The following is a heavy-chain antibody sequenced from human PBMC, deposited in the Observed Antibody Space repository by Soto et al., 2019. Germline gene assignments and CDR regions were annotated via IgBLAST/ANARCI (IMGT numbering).Heavy chain of an antibody. CDR1: GGSISSGGYY. V-gene: IGHV4-31*03. Sequence: QVQLQESGPGLAKPSQTLSLTCTVSGGSISSGGYYWRWIRQHPGKGLEWIGYIYYSGSTYYNPSLKSRVTISVDTSKNQFSLKLSSVTAADTAVYYCARGGDLWSGYSNDYWGQGTLVTVSS. J-gene: IGHJ4*02. D-gene: IGHD3-3*01. CDR2: IYYSGST. CDR3: ARGGDLWSGYSNDY.